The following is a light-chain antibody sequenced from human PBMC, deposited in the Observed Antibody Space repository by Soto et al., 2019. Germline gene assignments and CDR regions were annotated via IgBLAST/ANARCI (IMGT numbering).Light chain of an antibody. J-gene: IGLJ2*01. V-gene: IGLV1-47*02. CDR3: AVWDDSVFGKI. CDR2: ADS. CDR1: KSNIGSNE. Sequence: QSVLTQPPSASGTPGQRVTILCSGSKSNIGSNEVYWYQQLPGTAPKFLIYADSLRPSGVPDRFSASKSGTSASLTISGLRSEDEDEYYCAVWDDSVFGKIFGGGTKLTVL.